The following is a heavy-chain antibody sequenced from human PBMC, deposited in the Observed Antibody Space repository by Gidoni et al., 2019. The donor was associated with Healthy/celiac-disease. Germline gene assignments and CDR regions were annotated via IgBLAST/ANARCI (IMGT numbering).Heavy chain of an antibody. CDR3: ARHQYSSSSRAFDY. CDR2: IYYSGST. CDR1: GGSISSYY. Sequence: QVQLQASGPGLVKPSETLSLTCTVSGGSISSYYWSWIRQPPGKGLEWIGYIYYSGSTNYNPSLKSRVTISVDTSKNQFSLKLSSVTAADTAVYYCARHQYSSSSRAFDYWGQGTLVTVSS. V-gene: IGHV4-59*08. D-gene: IGHD6-6*01. J-gene: IGHJ4*02.